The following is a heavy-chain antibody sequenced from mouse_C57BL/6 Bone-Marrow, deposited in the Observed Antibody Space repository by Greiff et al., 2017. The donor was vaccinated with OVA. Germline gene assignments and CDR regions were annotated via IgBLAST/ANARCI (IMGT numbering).Heavy chain of an antibody. CDR2: IDPENGDT. J-gene: IGHJ4*01. D-gene: IGHD1-1*01. CDR1: GFNFTDDY. Sequence: VQLQQSGAELVRPGASVKLSCTASGFNFTDDYMHWVKQRPEQGLEWIGWIDPENGDTEYASKFQGKATITVDTSSNTAYLQLSSLTSEDTAVYDCTTRGLRFYAMDDWGKGTSVTVSS. CDR3: TTRGLRFYAMDD. V-gene: IGHV14-4*01.